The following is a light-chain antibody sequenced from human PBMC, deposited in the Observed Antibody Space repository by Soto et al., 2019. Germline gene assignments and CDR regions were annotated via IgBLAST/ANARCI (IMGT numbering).Light chain of an antibody. V-gene: IGLV2-8*01. CDR1: ISDVGAYNF. J-gene: IGLJ2*01. CDR2: EVS. Sequence: QSALTQPPSASGSPGQSVTISCTGTISDVGAYNFVSWYQQHPGKAPKIIIYEVSKRASGVPDRFSGSKSGNTASLTVSGLQADDEADYYCNSYGGSSNVIFGGGTKLTVL. CDR3: NSYGGSSNVI.